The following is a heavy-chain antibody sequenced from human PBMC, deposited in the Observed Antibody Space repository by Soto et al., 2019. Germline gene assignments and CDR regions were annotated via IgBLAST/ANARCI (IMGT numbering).Heavy chain of an antibody. Sequence: PSETLSLTCAVSGVSLTSGNWWIWVRQSPQRGLEYIGEIFHDGTANYYPSFERRVAMSVDTSRNQFSLKLTSVTAADTAVYFCARLVYDTRLNYMYFDFWGPGTLVTVSS. V-gene: IGHV4-4*02. D-gene: IGHD3-10*01. J-gene: IGHJ4*02. CDR1: GVSLTSGNW. CDR2: IFHDGTA. CDR3: ARLVYDTRLNYMYFDF.